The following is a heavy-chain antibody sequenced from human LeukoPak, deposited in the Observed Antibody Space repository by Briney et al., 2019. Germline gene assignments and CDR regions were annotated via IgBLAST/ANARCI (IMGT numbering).Heavy chain of an antibody. D-gene: IGHD6-19*01. CDR3: ARHVEIAVAGPIDY. V-gene: IGHV4-4*07. Sequence: PSETLSLTCTVSGGSISNYYWNWIRQPAGKGLEWIGRVYTSGSTNYNPSLKSRVTMSVDTSKNQFSLKLRSVTAADTAVYYCARHVEIAVAGPIDYWGQGTLVTVSS. J-gene: IGHJ4*02. CDR2: VYTSGST. CDR1: GGSISNYY.